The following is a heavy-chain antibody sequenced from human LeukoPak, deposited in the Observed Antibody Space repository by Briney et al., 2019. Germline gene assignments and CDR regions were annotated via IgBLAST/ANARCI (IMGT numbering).Heavy chain of an antibody. Sequence: SETLSLTCTVSGGSISSYYWIWLRQPPGKGLEGIGYIYYSGSTNYNTSLESRVTISVDTSKNQFSLKLSSVTAADTAVYYCARGCMKGSSCYTKGAFDIWGQGTMVTVSS. CDR3: ARGCMKGSSCYTKGAFDI. CDR1: GGSISSYY. J-gene: IGHJ3*02. V-gene: IGHV4-59*01. D-gene: IGHD2-2*02. CDR2: IYYSGST.